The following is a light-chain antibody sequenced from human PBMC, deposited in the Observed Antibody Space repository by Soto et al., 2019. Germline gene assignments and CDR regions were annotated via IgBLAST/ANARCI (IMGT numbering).Light chain of an antibody. CDR3: QQYASSPLT. CDR2: GAS. V-gene: IGKV3-20*01. CDR1: QSVGRNY. Sequence: DIVLTQSPGTLSLSPGERATLSCRASQSVGRNYLAWYQQKPGQAPRLLIYGASTRATGIPDRFSGSGSVTDFTLTINRLEPEDFAVYSCQQYASSPLTFGQGTKVEIK. J-gene: IGKJ1*01.